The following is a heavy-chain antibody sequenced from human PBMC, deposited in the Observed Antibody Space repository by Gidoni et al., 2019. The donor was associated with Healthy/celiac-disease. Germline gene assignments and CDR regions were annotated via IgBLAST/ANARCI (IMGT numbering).Heavy chain of an antibody. CDR1: GDSVSSHSAA. Sequence: QVQLQQSGPGLVKPSQTLSLTCAISGDSVSSHSAAWNWIRQSPSRGLEWLGRTYYRSKWYNDYAVSVKSRITINPDTSKNQFSLQLNSVTPEDTAVYYCAREPMGKYSSSSFAFDIWGQGTMVTVSS. CDR3: AREPMGKYSSSSFAFDI. J-gene: IGHJ3*02. CDR2: TYYRSKWYN. D-gene: IGHD6-6*01. V-gene: IGHV6-1*01.